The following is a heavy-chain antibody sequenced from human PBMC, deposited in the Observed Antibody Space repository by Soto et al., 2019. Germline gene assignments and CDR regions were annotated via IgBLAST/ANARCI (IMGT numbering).Heavy chain of an antibody. D-gene: IGHD3-10*01. CDR3: ARGGFYGSGVPYNYYYYGMDV. CDR2: IWYDGSNK. Sequence: QVQLVESGGGVVQPGRSLRLSCAASGFTFSSYGMHWVRQAPGKGLEWVAVIWYDGSNKYYADSVKGRFTISRDNSKNTLYLQMNSLRAEDTAVYYCARGGFYGSGVPYNYYYYGMDVW. J-gene: IGHJ6*01. CDR1: GFTFSSYG. V-gene: IGHV3-33*01.